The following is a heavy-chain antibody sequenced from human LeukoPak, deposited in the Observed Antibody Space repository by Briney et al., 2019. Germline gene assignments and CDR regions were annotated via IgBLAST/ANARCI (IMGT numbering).Heavy chain of an antibody. J-gene: IGHJ4*02. CDR2: ISGSGGGT. D-gene: IGHD2-2*01. CDR3: AKELGYCSSTSCFSAFDY. V-gene: IGHV3-23*01. Sequence: GGSLRLSCAASGFAFSSYAMSWVRQAPGKGLEWVSAISGSGGGTYYADSVKGRFTISRDNSKNTLYLQMNSLRAEGTAVYYCAKELGYCSSTSCFSAFDYWGQGTLVTVSS. CDR1: GFAFSSYA.